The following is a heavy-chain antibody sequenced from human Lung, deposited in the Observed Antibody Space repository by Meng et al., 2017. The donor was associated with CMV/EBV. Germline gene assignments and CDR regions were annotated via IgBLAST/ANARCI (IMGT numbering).Heavy chain of an antibody. Sequence: ASXXVSXKASGYKFTDYGITWVRQAPGQGLEWMGWIYTYNGNTNFAQNVQGRGSMTRDTSTSTAYMELRSLRSDDTAVYYCARSKIAARSHYYYGMDVWGPGNXVTGAS. CDR3: ARSKIAARSHYYYGMDV. D-gene: IGHD6-6*01. CDR2: IYTYNGNT. CDR1: GYKFTDYG. V-gene: IGHV1-18*01. J-gene: IGHJ6*02.